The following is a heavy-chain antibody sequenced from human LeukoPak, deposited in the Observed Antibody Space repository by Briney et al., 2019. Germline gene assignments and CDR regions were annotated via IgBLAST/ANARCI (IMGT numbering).Heavy chain of an antibody. D-gene: IGHD2-15*01. Sequence: SETLSLTCTVSGGSISSYYWSWIRQPPGKGLEWIGYIYYSGSTNYNPSLKSRVTMSVDTSKNQFSLKLSSVTAADTAVYYCARDPCSGGSCYPNYWYFDLWGRGTLVTVSS. CDR1: GGSISSYY. V-gene: IGHV4-59*12. J-gene: IGHJ2*01. CDR2: IYYSGST. CDR3: ARDPCSGGSCYPNYWYFDL.